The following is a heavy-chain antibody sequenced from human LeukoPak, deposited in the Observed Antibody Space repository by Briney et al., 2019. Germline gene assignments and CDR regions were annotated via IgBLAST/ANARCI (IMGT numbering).Heavy chain of an antibody. CDR1: GFTFSTYG. V-gene: IGHV3-30*02. CDR2: IRNDGSNK. D-gene: IGHD1-1*01. Sequence: PGGSLRLSCAASGFTFSTYGMHWVRQAPGKGLEWVAFIRNDGSNKYYADYVKGRFNITRDNSKNTLYLQMNSLRAEDTALYFCAKDKDPWKSTSISDFDYWGQGTLVTVSS. J-gene: IGHJ4*02. CDR3: AKDKDPWKSTSISDFDY.